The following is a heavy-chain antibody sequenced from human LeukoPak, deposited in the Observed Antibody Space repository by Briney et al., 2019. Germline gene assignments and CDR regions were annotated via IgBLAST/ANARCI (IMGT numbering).Heavy chain of an antibody. CDR3: ARLLRGGRDTAMVTLIVLRAKPGAFDS. CDR1: VGSISSYY. CDR2: IYYSGST. J-gene: IGHJ3*02. V-gene: IGHV4-59*12. Sequence: SETLSLTCTVSVGSISSYYWSWIRQPPGKGLEWIGYIYYSGSTNYNPSLKSRVTISVDTSKYQFSMKLSSVTAADTAVYYCARLLRGGRDTAMVTLIVLRAKPGAFDSWGPGTMVTVSS. D-gene: IGHD5-18*01.